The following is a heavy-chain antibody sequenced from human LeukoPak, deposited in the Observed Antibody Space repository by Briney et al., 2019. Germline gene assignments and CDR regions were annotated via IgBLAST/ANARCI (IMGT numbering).Heavy chain of an antibody. CDR2: ISSSGNII. CDR1: GFTFSDYY. V-gene: IGHV3-11*04. CDR3: AREGAVAGFDY. J-gene: IGHJ4*02. D-gene: IGHD6-19*01. Sequence: GGSLRLSCAASGFTFSDYYMSWIRQAPGKGLEWVSYISSSGNIITYADSVKGRFTISRDNAKNSLYLQMNSLRAEDTAVYYCAREGAVAGFDYWGQGTLVTVSS.